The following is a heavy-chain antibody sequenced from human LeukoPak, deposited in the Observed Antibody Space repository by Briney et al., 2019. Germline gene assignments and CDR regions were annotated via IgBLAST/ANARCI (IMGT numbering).Heavy chain of an antibody. CDR2: IYYSGST. CDR3: ARSAVVVVAATTGAFDI. V-gene: IGHV4-31*03. Sequence: SETLSLSCTVSGGSISSGGYYWSWIRQHPGKGLEWIGYIYYSGSTYYNPSLKSRVTISVDTSKNQFSLKLSSVTVADTAVYYCARSAVVVVAATTGAFDIWGQGTMVTVSS. J-gene: IGHJ3*02. D-gene: IGHD2-15*01. CDR1: GGSISSGGYY.